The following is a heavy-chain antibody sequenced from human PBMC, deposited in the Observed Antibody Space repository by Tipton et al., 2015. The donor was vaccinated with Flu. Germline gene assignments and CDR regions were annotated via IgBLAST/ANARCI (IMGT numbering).Heavy chain of an antibody. CDR2: TYFTGST. CDR3: ARSYNSGAGSYYGY. Sequence: TLSLTCTVSGGSISSGGYYWSWIRQPPGKGRAGIGYTYFTGSTKYSSSLKSRVTISVDTSKNQFSLKLSSVTAADTAVYYCARSYNSGAGSYYGYWGQGTLVTVSS. CDR1: GGSISSGGYY. D-gene: IGHD3-10*01. J-gene: IGHJ4*02. V-gene: IGHV4-61*08.